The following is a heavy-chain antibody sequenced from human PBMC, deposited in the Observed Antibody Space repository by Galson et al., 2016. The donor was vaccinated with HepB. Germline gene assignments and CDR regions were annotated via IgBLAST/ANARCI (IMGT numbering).Heavy chain of an antibody. CDR2: INWDGCST. J-gene: IGHJ4*02. Sequence: SLRLSCAASGFTCDESGMSWVRQGPGKGLEWVSGINWDGCSTGTADSVKGRFTISRDNARNSLYLQMNSLRAEDTALYYCKRGGYSGYGRFDCWGQGTLVTVSS. V-gene: IGHV3-20*04. CDR3: KRGGYSGYGRFDC. CDR1: GFTCDESG. D-gene: IGHD5-12*01.